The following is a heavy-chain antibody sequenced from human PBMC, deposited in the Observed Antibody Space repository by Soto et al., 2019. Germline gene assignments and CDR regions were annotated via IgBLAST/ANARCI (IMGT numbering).Heavy chain of an antibody. D-gene: IGHD2-15*01. J-gene: IGHJ3*02. CDR1: GFTFSSYA. CDR2: ISGSGGST. CDR3: AERYCSGGSCYSDDAFDM. Sequence: EVQLLESGGGLVQPGGSLRLSCAASGFTFSSYAMSWVRQAPGKGLEWVSAISGSGGSTYYADSVTGRFTIFRDNSKNTLYLQMNRLRAEDTAVYYCAERYCSGGSCYSDDAFDMWGQGTMVTVSS. V-gene: IGHV3-23*01.